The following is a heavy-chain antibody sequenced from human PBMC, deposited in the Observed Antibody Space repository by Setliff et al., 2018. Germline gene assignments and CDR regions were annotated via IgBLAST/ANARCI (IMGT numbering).Heavy chain of an antibody. J-gene: IGHJ6*03. Sequence: ASVKVSCKASGYTFSRYGISWVRQAPGQGLEWMGWISAYNGNTNYAQKLQGRVTMTTDTSTSTAYMELSSLRSDDTAVFYCAREVVVVKSAINYYYYMDVWGKGTTVTVSS. CDR3: AREVVVVKSAINYYYYMDV. CDR2: ISAYNGNT. V-gene: IGHV1-18*01. CDR1: GYTFSRYG. D-gene: IGHD2-2*01.